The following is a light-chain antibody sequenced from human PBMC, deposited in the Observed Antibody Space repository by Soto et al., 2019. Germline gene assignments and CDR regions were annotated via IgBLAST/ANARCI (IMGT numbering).Light chain of an antibody. CDR1: SSNIGNNY. CDR2: DNN. J-gene: IGLJ3*02. Sequence: QSALTQPPSVSAAPGQKVTISCSGSSSNIGNNYVSWYQHLPGTAPKLLIYDNNKRPSGIPDRFSGSKSGTSATLGITGLQTGDEADYYCETWDSSLSAGVFGGGTKLTVL. CDR3: ETWDSSLSAGV. V-gene: IGLV1-51*01.